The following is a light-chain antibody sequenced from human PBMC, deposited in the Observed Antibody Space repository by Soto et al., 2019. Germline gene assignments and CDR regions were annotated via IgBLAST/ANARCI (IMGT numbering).Light chain of an antibody. V-gene: IGLV2-8*01. CDR2: EVN. CDR3: SSYAGSSNV. J-gene: IGLJ1*01. CDR1: SSDVGGYNY. Sequence: QLVLTQPPSASGSPGQSVAISCTGTSSDVGGYNYVSWYQQHPGKAPKLMIYEVNKRPSGVPDRFSGSKSGNTASLTVSGLQAEDEADYYCSSYAGSSNVFGTGTKLTVL.